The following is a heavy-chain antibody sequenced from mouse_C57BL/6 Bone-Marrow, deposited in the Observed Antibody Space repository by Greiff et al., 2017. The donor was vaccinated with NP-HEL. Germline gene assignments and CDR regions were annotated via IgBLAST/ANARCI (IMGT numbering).Heavy chain of an antibody. CDR2: IYPGGGYT. J-gene: IGHJ4*01. D-gene: IGHD2-4*01. CDR3: ARLGLRRYYYAMDY. Sequence: QVQLKESGAELVRPGTSVKMSCKASGYTFTNYWIGWAKQRPGHGLEWIGDIYPGGGYTNYNEKFKGKATLTADKSSSTAYMQFSSLTSEDSAIYYCARLGLRRYYYAMDYWGQGTSVTVSS. CDR1: GYTFTNYW. V-gene: IGHV1-63*01.